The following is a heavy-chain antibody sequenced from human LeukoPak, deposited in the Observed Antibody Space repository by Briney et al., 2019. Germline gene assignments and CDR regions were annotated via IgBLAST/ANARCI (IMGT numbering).Heavy chain of an antibody. CDR2: IYYGGST. CDR3: ARLEGSGWYVGNWFDP. D-gene: IGHD6-19*01. J-gene: IGHJ5*02. Sequence: PSETLSLTCTASGGSISSSSYYRGWKRHPQGKGLESIGRIYYGGSTSYNPSLKSRVTISVDTSKNQFSLKLSSVTAADTAVYYCARLEGSGWYVGNWFDPWGQGTLVTVSS. CDR1: GGSISSSSYY. V-gene: IGHV4-39*01.